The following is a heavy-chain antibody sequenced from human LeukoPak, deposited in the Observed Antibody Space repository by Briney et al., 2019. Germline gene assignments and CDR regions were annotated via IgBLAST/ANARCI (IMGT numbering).Heavy chain of an antibody. D-gene: IGHD3-22*01. J-gene: IGHJ4*02. CDR1: GFTFGDYG. CDR2: IRSKPYGGTT. V-gene: IGHV3-49*04. CDR3: IRWDYYDSSCYYLLFYY. Sequence: GGSLRLSCTASGFTFGDYGMSWVRQAPGEGLEWVGFIRSKPYGGTTEYAASVKGRFTISRDDSESIAYLQMNSLKTEDTAVYYCIRWDYYDSSCYYLLFYYWGQGTLVTVSS.